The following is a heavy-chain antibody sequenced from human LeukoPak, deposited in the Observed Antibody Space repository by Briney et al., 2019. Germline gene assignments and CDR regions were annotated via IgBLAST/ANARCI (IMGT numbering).Heavy chain of an antibody. Sequence: GGSLRLSCAASGFTFSSYWMSWVRQAPGKGLEWVANIKQDGSEKYYVDSVKGRFTISRDNAKNSLYLQMNSLRAEDTAVYYCARDVAFIAVAGTAFDIWGQGTMVTVSS. D-gene: IGHD6-19*01. J-gene: IGHJ3*02. CDR2: IKQDGSEK. CDR1: GFTFSSYW. V-gene: IGHV3-7*01. CDR3: ARDVAFIAVAGTAFDI.